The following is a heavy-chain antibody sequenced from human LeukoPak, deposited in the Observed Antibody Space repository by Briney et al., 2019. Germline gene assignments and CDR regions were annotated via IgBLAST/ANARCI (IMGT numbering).Heavy chain of an antibody. J-gene: IGHJ4*02. D-gene: IGHD6-13*01. CDR3: ARDDSSWYYFDY. CDR1: GFTFSSYS. Sequence: GGSLRLSCAASGFTFSSYSMNWVRQAPGKGLGWVSSISGSSSYIYYADSVKGRFTISRDNAKNSLYLQMNSLRAEDTAVYYCARDDSSWYYFDYWGQGTLVTVSS. CDR2: ISGSSSYI. V-gene: IGHV3-21*01.